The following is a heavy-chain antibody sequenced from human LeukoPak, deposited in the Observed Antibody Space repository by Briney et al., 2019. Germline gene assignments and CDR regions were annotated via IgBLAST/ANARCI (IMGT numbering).Heavy chain of an antibody. J-gene: IGHJ4*02. D-gene: IGHD5-18*01. CDR3: ARDGDGYSLDY. Sequence: SETLSLTCTVSGGSISSGGYYWSWIRQHPGKGLEWIGYIYHSGSTYYNPSLKSRVSISVDTSKNQFSLKLNSVTAADTAEYYCARDGDGYSLDYWGQGTEVTVSS. CDR2: IYHSGST. CDR1: GGSISSGGYY. V-gene: IGHV4-31*02.